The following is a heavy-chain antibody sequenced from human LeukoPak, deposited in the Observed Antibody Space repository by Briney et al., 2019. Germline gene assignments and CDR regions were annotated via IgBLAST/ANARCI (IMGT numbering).Heavy chain of an antibody. CDR2: IGYDGVNK. CDR1: GFTFSSNP. V-gene: IGHV3-30*14. CDR3: GGDFPRGAPDYFDQ. J-gene: IGHJ4*02. D-gene: IGHD3-10*01. Sequence: GESLRLSCAASGFTFSSNPFHWDRQAPGKGLEWVAVIGYDGVNKFCSVSVRGRFTISRDESRTTLNLQMDSLRPVDTARYYCGGDFPRGAPDYFDQWGQGTLVTVSS.